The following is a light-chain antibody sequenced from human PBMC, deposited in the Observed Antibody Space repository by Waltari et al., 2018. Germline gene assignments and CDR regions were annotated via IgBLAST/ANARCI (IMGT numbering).Light chain of an antibody. J-gene: IGKJ4*01. V-gene: IGKV1-39*01. CDR1: HPICTN. CDR2: AAS. Sequence: DIQITQSPSSLSASVGDRVTITCRASHPICTNLNWFQQKPGQAPNLLIYAASTLQSGAPSRFTGSRSGTDFTLTIASLQPEDFATYYCHQSYSPPLTFGGGTKVEVK. CDR3: HQSYSPPLT.